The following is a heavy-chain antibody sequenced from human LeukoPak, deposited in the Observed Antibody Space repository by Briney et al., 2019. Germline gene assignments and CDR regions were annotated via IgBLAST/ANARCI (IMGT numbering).Heavy chain of an antibody. CDR2: INHSGST. CDR3: ARGPRGGGLDY. D-gene: IGHD3-10*01. J-gene: IGHJ4*02. V-gene: IGHV4-34*01. Sequence: PSETLSLTCAVYGGSFSGCYWSWIGQPPAKGVEWIGEINHSGSTNNNPSPKSRVTISVDTSKNQFSLKLSSVTAADTAVYYCARGPRGGGLDYWGQGTLVTVSS. CDR1: GGSFSGCY.